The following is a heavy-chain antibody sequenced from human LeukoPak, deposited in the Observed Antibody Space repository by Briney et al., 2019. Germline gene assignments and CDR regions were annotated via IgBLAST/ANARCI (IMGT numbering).Heavy chain of an antibody. Sequence: AGGSLRLSCAASGFTFSSYSMNWVRQAPGKGLEWVSSISSSSSYIYYADSVKGRFTISRDNAKNSLYLQMNSLRAEDTAVYYCARDQLARVFGVVIMTYYYYYGMDVWGQGTTVTVSS. D-gene: IGHD3-3*01. CDR3: ARDQLARVFGVVIMTYYYYYGMDV. CDR2: ISSSSSYI. J-gene: IGHJ6*02. V-gene: IGHV3-21*01. CDR1: GFTFSSYS.